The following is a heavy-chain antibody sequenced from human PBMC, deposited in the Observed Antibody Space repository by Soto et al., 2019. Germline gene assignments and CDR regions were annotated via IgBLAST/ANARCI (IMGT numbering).Heavy chain of an antibody. Sequence: SETLSLTCAVSGGSISSGGYSWSWIRQPPGKGLEWIGYIYHSGSTYYNPSLKSRVTISVDTSKNQFSLKLSSVTAADTAVYYCARGPRYYDILTGRKPQTWFDPWGQGTLVTVSP. V-gene: IGHV4-30-2*01. CDR3: ARGPRYYDILTGRKPQTWFDP. D-gene: IGHD3-9*01. CDR2: IYHSGST. CDR1: GGSISSGGYS. J-gene: IGHJ5*02.